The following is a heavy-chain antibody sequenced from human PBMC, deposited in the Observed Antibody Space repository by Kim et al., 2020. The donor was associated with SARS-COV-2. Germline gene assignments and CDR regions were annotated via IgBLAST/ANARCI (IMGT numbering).Heavy chain of an antibody. J-gene: IGHJ4*02. CDR2: INPSGGST. Sequence: ASVKVSCKASGYTFTSYYMHWVRQAPGQGLEWMGIINPSGGSTSYAQKFQGRVTMTRDTSTSTVYMELSSLRSEDTAVYYCARDSRGYGGNSHFDYWGQGTLVTVSS. V-gene: IGHV1-46*01. D-gene: IGHD4-17*01. CDR3: ARDSRGYGGNSHFDY. CDR1: GYTFTSYY.